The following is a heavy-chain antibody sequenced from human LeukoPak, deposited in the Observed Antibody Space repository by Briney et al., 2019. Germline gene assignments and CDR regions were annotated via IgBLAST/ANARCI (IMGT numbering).Heavy chain of an antibody. D-gene: IGHD3-10*01. Sequence: PSETLSLTCTVSGGSISSYYWSWIRQPAGKGLEWIGRIYTSGSTNYNPSLKSRVTMSVDTSKNQFSLKLSSVTAADTAVYYCARSLLWFGASYFDYWGQGTLVTVSS. V-gene: IGHV4-4*07. CDR3: ARSLLWFGASYFDY. J-gene: IGHJ4*02. CDR1: GGSISSYY. CDR2: IYTSGST.